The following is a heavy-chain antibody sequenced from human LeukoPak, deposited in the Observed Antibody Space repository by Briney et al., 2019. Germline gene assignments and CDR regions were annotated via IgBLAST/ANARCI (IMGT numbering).Heavy chain of an antibody. Sequence: ASVEVSYKASGYTFTSYDINWVRQATGQGLEWMGWMNPNSGNTGYAQKFQGRVTMTRDTSISTAYMELSSLRSEDTAVYYCARGVPKNGDPFDYWGQGTLVTVSS. D-gene: IGHD4-17*01. CDR1: GYTFTSYD. CDR3: ARGVPKNGDPFDY. J-gene: IGHJ4*02. CDR2: MNPNSGNT. V-gene: IGHV1-8*01.